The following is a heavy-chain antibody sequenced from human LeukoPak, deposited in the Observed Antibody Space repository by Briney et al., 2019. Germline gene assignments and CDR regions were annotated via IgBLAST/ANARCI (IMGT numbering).Heavy chain of an antibody. CDR1: GYTFTSYD. D-gene: IGHD4-11*01. CDR3: ARADYSNYGLDY. J-gene: IGHJ4*02. CDR2: MSPNSGDT. Sequence: ASVKVSCKASGYTFTSYDFNWVRQATGQRPEWMGWMSPNSGDTGYAQKFQDRVTMTRNTSISTAYMELSSLRSDDTAVYYCARADYSNYGLDYWGQGTLVTVSS. V-gene: IGHV1-8*01.